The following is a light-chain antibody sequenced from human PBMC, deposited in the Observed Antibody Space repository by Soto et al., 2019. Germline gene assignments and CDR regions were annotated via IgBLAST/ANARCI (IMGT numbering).Light chain of an antibody. CDR2: GAS. V-gene: IGKV3-20*01. CDR1: QSINSF. CDR3: QQYGGSPRT. Sequence: EIVLTQSPATLSLSPGEGATLSCRASQSINSFLAWYQQRRGQAPRLLIHGASNRATGIPDRFSGSGSGPDFTLTISRLEPEDFAVYYCQQYGGSPRTFGQGTKVDTK. J-gene: IGKJ1*01.